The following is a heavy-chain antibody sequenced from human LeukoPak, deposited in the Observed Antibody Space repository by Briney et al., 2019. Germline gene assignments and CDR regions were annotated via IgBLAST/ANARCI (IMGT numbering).Heavy chain of an antibody. J-gene: IGHJ6*03. CDR3: ARDGGYSYGYYYYYYMDV. D-gene: IGHD5-18*01. Sequence: GGSLRLSCAASGFTFSSYEMNWVRQAPGKGLEWVSYISSGSSTIYYADSVKGRFTISRDNAKNSLYLQMNSLRAEDTAVYYCARDGGYSYGYYYYYYMDVWGKGTTVTVSS. V-gene: IGHV3-48*03. CDR1: GFTFSSYE. CDR2: ISSGSSTI.